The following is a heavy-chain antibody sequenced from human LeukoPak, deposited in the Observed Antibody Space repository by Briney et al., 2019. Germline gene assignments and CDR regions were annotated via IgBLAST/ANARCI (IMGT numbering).Heavy chain of an antibody. D-gene: IGHD2-15*01. Sequence: GGSLKISCTGSGYRFTSDWIGGVRQMPGKGLGWMGIMYPGGSDTRYSPSIQGQVSISADKSVNTAYLQWSSLKASDTAMYYCARLSGRVVCSAGSCYIDSWGQGTLVTVSS. CDR2: MYPGGSDT. J-gene: IGHJ4*02. CDR3: ARLSGRVVCSAGSCYIDS. CDR1: GYRFTSDW. V-gene: IGHV5-51*01.